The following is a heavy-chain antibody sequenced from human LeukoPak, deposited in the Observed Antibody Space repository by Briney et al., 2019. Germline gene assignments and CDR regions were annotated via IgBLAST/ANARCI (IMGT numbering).Heavy chain of an antibody. CDR3: ATYRGGPTCYSGIVY. J-gene: IGHJ4*02. V-gene: IGHV3-23*03. D-gene: IGHD2-21*01. CDR1: GFTLSRYA. CDR2: ITSGSST. Sequence: GGSLRLSCAAAGFTLSRYAMTWVRRAPGKGLEWVSVITSGSSTYYADSVKGRFTISRENSKNTLYLQMNSLRAEDTAVYYCATYRGGPTCYSGIVYWGQGTLVTVSS.